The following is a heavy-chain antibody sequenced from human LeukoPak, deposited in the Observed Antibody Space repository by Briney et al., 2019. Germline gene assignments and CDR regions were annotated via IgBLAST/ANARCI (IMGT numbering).Heavy chain of an antibody. CDR3: ARLRGGVGYYYYYMDV. CDR1: GGSFSGYY. D-gene: IGHD5-12*01. CDR2: INHSGST. Sequence: SETLSLTCAVYGGSFSGYYWSWIRQPPGKGLEWIGEINHSGSTNYNPSLKSRVTISVDTSKNQFSLKLSSVTAADTAVYYCARLRGGVGYYYYYMDVWGKGTTVTISS. J-gene: IGHJ6*03. V-gene: IGHV4-34*01.